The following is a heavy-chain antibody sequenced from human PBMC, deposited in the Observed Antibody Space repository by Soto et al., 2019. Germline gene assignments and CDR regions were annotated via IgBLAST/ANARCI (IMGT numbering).Heavy chain of an antibody. Sequence: PSETLSLTCTVSGGSISSGGYYWSWIRQHPGKGLEWIGYIYYSGSTYYNPSLKSRVTISVDASKNQFSLKLSSVTAADTAVYYCARGYSGMSAEDENGFDPWGQGTLVTVSS. D-gene: IGHD2-15*01. CDR3: ARGYSGMSAEDENGFDP. V-gene: IGHV4-31*03. J-gene: IGHJ5*02. CDR1: GGSISSGGYY. CDR2: IYYSGST.